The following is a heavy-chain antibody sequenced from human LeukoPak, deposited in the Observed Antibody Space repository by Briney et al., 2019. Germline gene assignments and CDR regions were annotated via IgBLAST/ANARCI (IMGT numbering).Heavy chain of an antibody. V-gene: IGHV4-30-2*01. CDR1: GGSISSGGYY. CDR2: IYHSGST. Sequence: SQTLSLTCTVSGGSISSGGYYWSWIRQPPGKGLEWIGYIYHSGSTYYNPSLKSRVTISVDTSKNQFSLKLSSVTAADTAVYYCASSRGYSYGAAGDYFDYWGQGTLVTVSS. CDR3: ASSRGYSYGAAGDYFDY. D-gene: IGHD5-18*01. J-gene: IGHJ4*02.